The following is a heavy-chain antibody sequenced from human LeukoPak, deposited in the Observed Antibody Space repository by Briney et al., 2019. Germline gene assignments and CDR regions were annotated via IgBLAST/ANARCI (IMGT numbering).Heavy chain of an antibody. D-gene: IGHD6-13*01. CDR3: ARVGPAVGDAFDI. V-gene: IGHV4-39*07. CDR1: GGSVNSGTYY. CDR2: IYYSGSA. Sequence: SETLSLTCTVSGGSVNSGTYYWSWIRQPPGKGLEWIGNIYYSGSAYYNPSLKSRVTISVDTSKNQFSLKLSSVTAADTAVYYCARVGPAVGDAFDIWGQGTMVTVSS. J-gene: IGHJ3*02.